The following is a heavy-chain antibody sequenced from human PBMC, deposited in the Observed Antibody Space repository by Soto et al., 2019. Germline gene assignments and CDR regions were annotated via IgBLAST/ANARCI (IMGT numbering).Heavy chain of an antibody. J-gene: IGHJ4*02. CDR3: ARLLSGTQAELIVDY. V-gene: IGHV1-69*02. CDR2: IIPILGIA. Sequence: ASVKVSCKASGGTFSSYTISWVRQAPGQGLEWMGRIIPILGIANYAQKFQGRVTITADKSTSTAYMELSSLRSEDTAVYYCARLLSGTQAELIVDYWGQGTLVTVS. CDR1: GGTFSSYT. D-gene: IGHD1-7*01.